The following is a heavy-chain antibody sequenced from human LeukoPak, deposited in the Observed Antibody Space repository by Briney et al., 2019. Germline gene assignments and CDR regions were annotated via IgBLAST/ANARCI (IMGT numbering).Heavy chain of an antibody. CDR1: GFTFSTYD. CDR2: LDTAGDT. CDR3: SRGGAAAGYSYDY. J-gene: IGHJ4*02. V-gene: IGHV3-13*01. D-gene: IGHD6-13*01. Sequence: GGSLRLSCAASGFTFSTYDLHWVRQATGKGLEWVSALDTAGDTYYSGSVKGRFTISRENAGNSFYLQMNNLRVGDTAVYYCSRGGAAAGYSYDYWGQGTLVTVSS.